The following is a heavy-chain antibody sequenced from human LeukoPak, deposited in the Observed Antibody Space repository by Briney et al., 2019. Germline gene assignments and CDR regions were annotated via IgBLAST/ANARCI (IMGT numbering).Heavy chain of an antibody. CDR3: ARVRLELRDYFDY. Sequence: SETLSLTCAVYGGSFSGYYWSWIRQPPGKGLEWIGEINHSGSTNYNPSLKSRVTISVDKSKNQFSLKLSSVTAADTAVYYRARVRLELRDYFDYWGQGTLVTVSS. V-gene: IGHV4-34*01. CDR2: INHSGST. D-gene: IGHD1-7*01. J-gene: IGHJ4*02. CDR1: GGSFSGYY.